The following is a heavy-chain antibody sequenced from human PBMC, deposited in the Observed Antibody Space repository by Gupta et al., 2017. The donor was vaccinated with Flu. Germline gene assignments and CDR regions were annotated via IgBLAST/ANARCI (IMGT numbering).Heavy chain of an antibody. Sequence: QITLKESGPTLVKPTQTLTLTCDFSGFSLTTSGEGVGWIRQPPGKAPEWLALILWNDDKRYSPSLKSRLTITKDTSKNQVVLTMTNVDPVDTATYFCSHRHLWTSDFPSWGLGILVTVSS. J-gene: IGHJ5*02. CDR3: SHRHLWTSDFPS. V-gene: IGHV2-5*01. CDR1: GFSLTTSGEG. D-gene: IGHD3/OR15-3a*01. CDR2: ILWNDDK.